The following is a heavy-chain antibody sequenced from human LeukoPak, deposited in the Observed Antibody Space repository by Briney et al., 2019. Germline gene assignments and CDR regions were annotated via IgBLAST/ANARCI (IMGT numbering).Heavy chain of an antibody. Sequence: PSETLSLTCTVSGYSISSGYYWGWIRQPPGKGLEWIGSIYHSGNTYYNPSLKSRVTISVDTSKNQFSLKLSSVTATDTAVYYCARSRGFYDILTGYPSYYFDYWGQGTLVTVSS. CDR3: ARSRGFYDILTGYPSYYFDY. CDR2: IYHSGNT. CDR1: GYSISSGYY. D-gene: IGHD3-9*01. V-gene: IGHV4-38-2*02. J-gene: IGHJ4*02.